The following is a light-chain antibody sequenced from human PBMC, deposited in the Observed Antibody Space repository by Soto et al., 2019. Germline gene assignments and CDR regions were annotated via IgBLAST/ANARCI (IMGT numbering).Light chain of an antibody. Sequence: QSVLTQPASVSGSPGQSITISCTGTSSDVGSYNLVSWYQQHPGKAPKLMIYEGSKRHSGVSNRFSGSKSGNTASLTISGLQAEDEADYYCCSYAGSSTFNVVFGGGTKLTVL. CDR3: CSYAGSSTFNVV. J-gene: IGLJ2*01. CDR2: EGS. CDR1: SSDVGSYNL. V-gene: IGLV2-23*03.